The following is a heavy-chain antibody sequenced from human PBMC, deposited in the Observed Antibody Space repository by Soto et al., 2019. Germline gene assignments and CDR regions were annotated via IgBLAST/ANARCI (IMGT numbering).Heavy chain of an antibody. CDR2: ISPGGGTT. D-gene: IGHD3-22*01. CDR3: ARAHYDSDAFDF. CDR1: GYTFTTNF. J-gene: IGHJ3*01. Sequence: VQLVQSGAEVKKPGASVKISCKASGYTFTTNFIHWIRQAPGQGLEWVGIISPGGGTTVYAQKFQGRVTMTRDTSTSTVYMELRNLRSEDTAVFYCARAHYDSDAFDFWGQRTMVIVSS. V-gene: IGHV1-46*03.